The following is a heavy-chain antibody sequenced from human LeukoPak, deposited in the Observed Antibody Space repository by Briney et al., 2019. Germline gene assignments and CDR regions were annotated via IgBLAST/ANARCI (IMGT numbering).Heavy chain of an antibody. V-gene: IGHV3-53*01. CDR1: GFTVSSNY. Sequence: GGSLRLSCAASGFTVSSNYMSWVRQAPGNGLEWVSIMYSAGSTYCANSVRGRFKISRDSSKNTVSLQMDSLRVADTAVYYCASGGTGARKYYSDPFHYWGQGTLVTVSS. J-gene: IGHJ4*02. D-gene: IGHD3-10*01. CDR3: ASGGTGARKYYSDPFHY. CDR2: MYSAGST.